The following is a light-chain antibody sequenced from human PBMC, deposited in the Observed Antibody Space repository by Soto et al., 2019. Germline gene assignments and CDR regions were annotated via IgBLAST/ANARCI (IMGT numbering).Light chain of an antibody. V-gene: IGKV1-39*01. Sequence: IQMTQSPSSLSASVGDRVTITCRAGQTIISYLNWYQQKPGKAPKLLIYAASSFQSGVPSRFTGSGSGTDFTLTISSLQPEDFATYYCQQSYSTPRTFGQGTKVDI. CDR1: QTIISY. J-gene: IGKJ1*01. CDR2: AAS. CDR3: QQSYSTPRT.